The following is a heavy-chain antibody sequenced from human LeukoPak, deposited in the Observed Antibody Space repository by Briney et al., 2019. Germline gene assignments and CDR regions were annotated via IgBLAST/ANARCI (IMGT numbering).Heavy chain of an antibody. CDR1: GFTVSSNY. CDR3: ARGGVGARRAAFDI. Sequence: PGGSLRLSCAASGFTVSSNYMSWVRQAPGKGLEWVSVIYSGGSTYYADSVKGRFTIPRDNSKNTLYLQMNSLRAEDTAVYYCARGGVGARRAAFDIWGQGTMVTVSS. J-gene: IGHJ3*02. V-gene: IGHV3-53*01. CDR2: IYSGGST. D-gene: IGHD1-26*01.